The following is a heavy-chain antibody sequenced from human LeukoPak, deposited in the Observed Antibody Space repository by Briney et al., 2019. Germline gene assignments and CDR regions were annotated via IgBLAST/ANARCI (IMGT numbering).Heavy chain of an antibody. Sequence: SETLSLTCTVSGGSISSYYWSWIRQPAGKGLEWIGRIYTSGSTNYNPSLKSRVTISVDTSKNQFSLKLSSVTAADTAVYYCARRNDFWSGYLTWYGMDVWGQGTTVTVSS. J-gene: IGHJ6*02. CDR1: GGSISSYY. V-gene: IGHV4-4*07. CDR2: IYTSGST. D-gene: IGHD3-3*01. CDR3: ARRNDFWSGYLTWYGMDV.